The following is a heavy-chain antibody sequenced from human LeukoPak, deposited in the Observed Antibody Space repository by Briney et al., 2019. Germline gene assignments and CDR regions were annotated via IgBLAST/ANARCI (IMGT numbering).Heavy chain of an antibody. V-gene: IGHV3-30*02. CDR2: IRYDGSNK. CDR3: AKDVYCSSTSCYAYGDYVAGDY. J-gene: IGHJ4*02. Sequence: GGSLRLSCAASGFTFSSYGMHWVRQAPGKWLEWVAFIRYDGSNKYYADSVKGRFTISRDNSKNTLYLQMNSLRAEDTAVYYCAKDVYCSSTSCYAYGDYVAGDYWGQGTLVTVSS. D-gene: IGHD2-2*01. CDR1: GFTFSSYG.